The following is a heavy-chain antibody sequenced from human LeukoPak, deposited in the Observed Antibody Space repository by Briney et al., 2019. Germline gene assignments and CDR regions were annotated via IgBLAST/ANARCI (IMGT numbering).Heavy chain of an antibody. D-gene: IGHD5-24*01. Sequence: GGSLRLSCAVSGFTFSSYAMGWVRQAPGKGLEWVSGITYNGDDRNYADSVKGRFTISRDNSKSTLDLQMNSLRAEDTALYYCARDGSWGWAQYDHWGQGILVTVSS. V-gene: IGHV3-23*01. CDR1: GFTFSSYA. CDR3: ARDGSWGWAQYDH. J-gene: IGHJ4*02. CDR2: ITYNGDDR.